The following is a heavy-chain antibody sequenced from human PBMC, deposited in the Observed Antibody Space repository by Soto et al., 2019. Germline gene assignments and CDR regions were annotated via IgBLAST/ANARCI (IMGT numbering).Heavy chain of an antibody. CDR1: GFAFSSYS. Sequence: LRLSCAASGFAFSSYSMNWVRQAPGKGLEWVSYISSSSSTIYYADSVKGRFTISRDNAKNSLYLQMNSLRAEDTAVYYCARDLGSSWYPEYFQHWGQGTLVTVSS. CDR2: ISSSSSTI. J-gene: IGHJ1*01. V-gene: IGHV3-48*01. D-gene: IGHD6-13*01. CDR3: ARDLGSSWYPEYFQH.